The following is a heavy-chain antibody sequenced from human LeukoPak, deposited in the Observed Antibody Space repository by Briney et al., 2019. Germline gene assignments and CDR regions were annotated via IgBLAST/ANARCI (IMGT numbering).Heavy chain of an antibody. CDR2: IYYNGDT. Sequence: SETLSLTCSVSGYSIRNNYYWGWIRQPPGKGLEWIGSIYYNGDTNYNFSLKSRVTISVDTSKNHFSLKLRSVTAADTAVYYCARVVYYDSGNYRADYWGQGTLVTVSS. CDR1: GYSIRNNYY. CDR3: ARVVYYDSGNYRADY. D-gene: IGHD3-10*01. J-gene: IGHJ4*02. V-gene: IGHV4-38-2*02.